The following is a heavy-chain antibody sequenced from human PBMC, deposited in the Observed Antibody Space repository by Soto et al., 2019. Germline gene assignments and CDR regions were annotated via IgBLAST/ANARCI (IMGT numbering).Heavy chain of an antibody. V-gene: IGHV3-30*18. CDR2: ISYDGSNK. Sequence: QVQLVESGGGVVQPGRSLRLSCAASGFTFSSYGMHWVRQAPGKGLEWVAVISYDGSNKYYADSVKGRFTISRDNSKNTLELQMNSLRAKDTAVYYCAKGSTAMTYFDYWGQGTLVTVSS. CDR3: AKGSTAMTYFDY. J-gene: IGHJ4*02. D-gene: IGHD5-18*01. CDR1: GFTFSSYG.